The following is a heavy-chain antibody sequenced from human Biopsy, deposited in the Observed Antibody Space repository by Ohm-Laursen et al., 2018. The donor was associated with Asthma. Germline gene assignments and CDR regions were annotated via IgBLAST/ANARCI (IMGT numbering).Heavy chain of an antibody. CDR1: PGSISDYY. V-gene: IGHV4-59*01. D-gene: IGHD6-13*01. CDR2: VYSTGST. CDR3: ARATSTWSQSGPHYFDH. Sequence: SETLPLTCAVSPGSISDYYWNWIRQFPGKGLEWIGYVYSTGSTRYNPSLKSRVTISVDTSINQVSLRLSSVTAADTAMYYCARATSTWSQSGPHYFDHWGQGALVTVSS. J-gene: IGHJ4*02.